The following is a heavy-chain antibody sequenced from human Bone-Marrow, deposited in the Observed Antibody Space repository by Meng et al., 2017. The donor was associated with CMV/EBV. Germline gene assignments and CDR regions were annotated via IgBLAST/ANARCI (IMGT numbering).Heavy chain of an antibody. CDR3: AKDISARYFDWLLGS. V-gene: IGHV3-43*01. CDR2: ITWDGGST. J-gene: IGHJ5*02. Sequence: GESLKISCAASGFTFDDYTMHWVRQAPGKGLEWVSLITWDGGSTYYADSVKGRFTISRDNSKNSLYLRMNSLRTEDTALYYCAKDISARYFDWLLGSWGQGKLV. D-gene: IGHD3-9*01. CDR1: GFTFDDYT.